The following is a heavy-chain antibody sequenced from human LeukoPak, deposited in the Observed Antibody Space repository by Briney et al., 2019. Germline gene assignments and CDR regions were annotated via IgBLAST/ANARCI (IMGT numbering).Heavy chain of an antibody. D-gene: IGHD6-25*01. CDR2: IYHSGST. J-gene: IGHJ4*02. Sequence: SETLSLTCAVSGGAISSSNWGGWVRQPPGKGLEWVGEIYHSGSTNYNPSLKSRVTISVDMSKNQFSLKLTSVTAADTAVYYCARDVGSSGCYLYWGQGTLVTVSS. V-gene: IGHV4-4*02. CDR1: GGAISSSNW. CDR3: ARDVGSSGCYLY.